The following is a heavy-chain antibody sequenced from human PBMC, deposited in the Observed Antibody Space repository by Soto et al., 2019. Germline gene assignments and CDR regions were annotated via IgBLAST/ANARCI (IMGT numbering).Heavy chain of an antibody. Sequence: QVQLQESGPGLVKPSETLSLTCTVSGGSINNYYWSWIRQPPGAGLEWIGYIHYSGTTNYNPSLMSRVTISMDTSKNQFFLQLTSMTAADTAVYYCARRWSGIDYWGQGTLVTVSS. CDR1: GGSINNYY. J-gene: IGHJ4*02. CDR2: IHYSGTT. CDR3: ARRWSGIDY. D-gene: IGHD3-3*01. V-gene: IGHV4-59*01.